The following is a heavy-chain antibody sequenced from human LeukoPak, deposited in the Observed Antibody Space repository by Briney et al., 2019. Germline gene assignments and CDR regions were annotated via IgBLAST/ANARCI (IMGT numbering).Heavy chain of an antibody. J-gene: IGHJ4*02. CDR1: GYTFTGYY. D-gene: IGHD2-21*02. CDR3: ARGGVVTAIPSLGNDY. V-gene: IGHV1-2*02. Sequence: ASVKVSCKASGYTFTGYYMHWVRQAPGQGLEWMGWINPNSGGTNYAQKFQGRVTMTRDTSISTAYMELSRLRSDDTAVYYCARGGVVTAIPSLGNDYWGQGTLVTVSS. CDR2: INPNSGGT.